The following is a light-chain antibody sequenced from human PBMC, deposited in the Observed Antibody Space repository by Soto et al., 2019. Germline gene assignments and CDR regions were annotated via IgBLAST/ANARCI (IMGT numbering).Light chain of an antibody. CDR1: EFISDW. V-gene: IGKV1-5*01. CDR2: DAS. Sequence: TQSPSTLSASVGDRVTMTFRASEFISDWLAWYQQKPGQAPKLLIYDASTLESGVPGRFSGSGVGTHFTLTISGLQPEDFATYHCQHYNSYSRAFGQGTKVDIK. CDR3: QHYNSYSRA. J-gene: IGKJ1*01.